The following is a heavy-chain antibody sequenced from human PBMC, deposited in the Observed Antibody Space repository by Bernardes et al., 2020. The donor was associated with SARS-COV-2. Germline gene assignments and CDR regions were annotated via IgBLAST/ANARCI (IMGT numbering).Heavy chain of an antibody. D-gene: IGHD3-10*01. CDR2: IDPSDSYT. J-gene: IGHJ6*02. CDR1: GYSFTRYW. V-gene: IGHV5-10-1*01. Sequence: GACLKISGKGSGYSFTRYWISWVRTIPGKGLEWMGRIDPSDSYTNYSPSFQGHVTISADKSISTAYLQWSSLKASDTAMYYCARQSEEWFGEISLGYGMDVWGQGTTVTVSS. CDR3: ARQSEEWFGEISLGYGMDV.